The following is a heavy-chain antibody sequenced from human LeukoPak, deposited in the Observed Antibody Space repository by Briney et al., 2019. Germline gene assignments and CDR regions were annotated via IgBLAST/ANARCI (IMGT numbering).Heavy chain of an antibody. J-gene: IGHJ4*02. Sequence: ASEKDSRKPSVYTFTSSGICWVRPAPGQGLGRVGRICAYKGNTNYTQKLQGRVTITTDTTTSTAYMELWGLRSDDTAVYYCVGDRYYFVYWGQGTLVTLSS. V-gene: IGHV1-18*01. CDR2: ICAYKGNT. CDR3: VGDRYYFVY. CDR1: VYTFTSSG.